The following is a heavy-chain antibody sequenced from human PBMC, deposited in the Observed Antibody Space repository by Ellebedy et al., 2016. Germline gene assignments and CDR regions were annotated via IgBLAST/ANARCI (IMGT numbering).Heavy chain of an antibody. J-gene: IGHJ6*02. V-gene: IGHV4-34*01. CDR3: ARVKGRYYYYGMDV. CDR1: GGSFSGYY. CDR2: INHSGST. Sequence: SETLSLTXAVYGGSFSGYYWSWIRQPPGKGLEWIGEINHSGSTNYNPSLKSRVTISVDTSKNQFSLKLSSVTAADTAVYYCARVKGRYYYYGMDVWGQGTTVTVSS. D-gene: IGHD3-9*01.